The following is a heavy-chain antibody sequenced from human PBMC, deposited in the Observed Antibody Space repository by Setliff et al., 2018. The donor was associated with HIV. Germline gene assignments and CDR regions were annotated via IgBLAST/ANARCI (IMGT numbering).Heavy chain of an antibody. CDR3: ARRPPPLQFLDSPSYYMDV. CDR1: GDSVSGSNW. J-gene: IGHJ6*03. D-gene: IGHD3-3*01. V-gene: IGHV4-4*02. CDR2: VYHSGAT. Sequence: PSEILSLTCNVSGDSVSGSNWWTWVRRSPQKGLEWIGEVYHSGATNYNPSLKSRVAMSVDKSENQFSLRLNSVTAADTAVYYCARRPPPLQFLDSPSYYMDVWGKGTTVTVSS.